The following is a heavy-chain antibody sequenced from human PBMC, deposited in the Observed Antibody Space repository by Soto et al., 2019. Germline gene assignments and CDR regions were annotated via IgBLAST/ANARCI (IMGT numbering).Heavy chain of an antibody. D-gene: IGHD2-2*01. CDR1: GYSISSGYY. CDR2: IYHSGST. V-gene: IGHV4-38-2*01. J-gene: IGHJ6*02. CDR3: ARVHIVLVPAAELYGMDV. Sequence: PSETLSLTCAVSGYSISSGYYWGWIRQPPGKGLEWIGSIYHSGSTYYNPSLKSRVTISVDTSKNQFSLKLSSVTAADTAVYYCARVHIVLVPAAELYGMDVWGQGTTVTVSS.